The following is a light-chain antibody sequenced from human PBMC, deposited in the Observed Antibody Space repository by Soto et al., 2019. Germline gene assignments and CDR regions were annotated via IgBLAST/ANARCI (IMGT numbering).Light chain of an antibody. CDR3: QQYDEWPRGT. Sequence: EIVMTQSPGTLSVSPGERATLSCRASQNVISNLAWYQQRPGQAPRLLIYSASTRATGIPARFSGGGSGTEFTITISSSQSEDAGVYYCQQYDEWPRGTFGQGTKVEIK. V-gene: IGKV3-15*01. CDR1: QNVISN. J-gene: IGKJ1*01. CDR2: SAS.